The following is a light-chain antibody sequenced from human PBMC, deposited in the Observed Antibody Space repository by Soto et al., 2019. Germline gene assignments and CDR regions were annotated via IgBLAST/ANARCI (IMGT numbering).Light chain of an antibody. J-gene: IGLJ1*01. CDR1: SSNIGVGYD. V-gene: IGLV1-40*01. CDR2: GNT. Sequence: QAVVTQPPSVSGAPGQRVTISCTGSSSNIGVGYDVHWYQHLPGTAPKLLIFGNTNRPSGVPDRFSGSISGTSASLAITGLQAEDEADYYCQSYDSSLSGFYVFGTGTKVTVL. CDR3: QSYDSSLSGFYV.